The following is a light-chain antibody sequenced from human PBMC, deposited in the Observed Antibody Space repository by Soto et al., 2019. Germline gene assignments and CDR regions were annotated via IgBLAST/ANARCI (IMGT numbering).Light chain of an antibody. CDR3: SSYAGSTVV. CDR1: SSDVGGYNY. J-gene: IGLJ2*01. V-gene: IGLV2-8*01. Sequence: QSALTQPPSASGSTGQSVTISCTGTSSDVGGYNYVSWYQQHPGKAPKLMIYEVSKRPSGVPDRFSGSKSGNTAPLTVSGLQAEDEADYYCSSYAGSTVVFGGGTKVTVL. CDR2: EVS.